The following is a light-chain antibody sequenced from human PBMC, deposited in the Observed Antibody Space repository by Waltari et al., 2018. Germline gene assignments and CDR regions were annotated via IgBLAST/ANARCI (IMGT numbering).Light chain of an antibody. CDR1: QSVSSSY. V-gene: IGKV3-20*01. CDR2: GAS. Sequence: EIVLTQSPGTLSLSPGARATLSCRASQSVSSSYLAWSQQKPGQAPRLLLYGASNRATGIPDRFSGSASGTDFTLTISSLESEDFAVYHCQQYGSLPYTFGQGTKLEIK. J-gene: IGKJ2*01. CDR3: QQYGSLPYT.